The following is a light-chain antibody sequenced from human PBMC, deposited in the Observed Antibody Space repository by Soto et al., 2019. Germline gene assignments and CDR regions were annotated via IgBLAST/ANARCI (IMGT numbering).Light chain of an antibody. V-gene: IGKV3-15*01. CDR3: QQYNNWPPT. J-gene: IGKJ5*01. CDR2: CAS. CDR1: QSVSSN. Sequence: EIVMTQSPATLSVSPGERATLSCRASQSVSSNLAWYQQKPGQAPRLLISCASTRATGIPARFSGSRSGTEFTLTISSLQSEDFAVYYCQQYNNWPPTFGQGTRLEIK.